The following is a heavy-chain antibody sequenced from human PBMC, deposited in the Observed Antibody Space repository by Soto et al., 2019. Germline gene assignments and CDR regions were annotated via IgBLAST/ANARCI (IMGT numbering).Heavy chain of an antibody. CDR2: IYYSGST. CDR3: ARHSEMATIMEGFDYWGQGTLVTVSSGKFSRASVKVSCYGWFDP. J-gene: IGHJ5*02. D-gene: IGHD5-12*01. CDR1: GGSISSSSYY. Sequence: SETLSLTCTVSGGSISSSSYYWGWIRQPPGKGLEWIGSIYYSGSTYYNPSLKSRVTISVDTSKNQFSLKLSSVTAADTAVYYCARHSEMATIMEGFDYWGQGTLVTVSSGKFSRASVKVSCYGWFDPWGQGTLVTVSS. V-gene: IGHV4-39*01.